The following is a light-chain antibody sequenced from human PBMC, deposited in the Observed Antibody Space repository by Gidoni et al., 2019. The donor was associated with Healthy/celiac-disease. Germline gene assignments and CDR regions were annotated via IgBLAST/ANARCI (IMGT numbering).Light chain of an antibody. CDR2: DAS. J-gene: IGKJ1*01. CDR3: QRRSNWPPWT. Sequence: EIVLTQSPATLSLSPGERATLSCRASQCVSSYLAWYQQKPGQAPRLLIYDASNRATGIPARFSGSGSGTDFTLTISSLEPEDFAVYYCQRRSNWPPWTFGQGTKVEIK. V-gene: IGKV3-11*01. CDR1: QCVSSY.